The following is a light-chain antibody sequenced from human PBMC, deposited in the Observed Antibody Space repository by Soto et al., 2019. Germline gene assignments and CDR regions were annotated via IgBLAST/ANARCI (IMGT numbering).Light chain of an antibody. Sequence: EIVMTQSPATLSVSPGERATLSRRASQSVSSNLAWYQQKPGQAPRLLIYGASTRATGIPARFSGSGSGTEFTLTISSLQSEDFAVYYCEQYNNWPLTFGGGTRWISN. CDR3: EQYNNWPLT. J-gene: IGKJ4*01. CDR2: GAS. CDR1: QSVSSN. V-gene: IGKV3-15*01.